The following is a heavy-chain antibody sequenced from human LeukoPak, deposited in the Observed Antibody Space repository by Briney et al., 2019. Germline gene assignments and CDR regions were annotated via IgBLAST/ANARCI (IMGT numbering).Heavy chain of an antibody. Sequence: SETLSLTCTVSGGSISSSSYYWGWIRQPPGKGLEWIGEINHSGSTNYNPSLKSRVTISVDTSKNQFSLKLSSVTAADTAVYYCARRVGVRGIAAAGIDYWGQGTLVTVSS. CDR3: ARRVGVRGIAAAGIDY. V-gene: IGHV4-39*07. CDR2: INHSGST. CDR1: GGSISSSSYY. J-gene: IGHJ4*02. D-gene: IGHD6-13*01.